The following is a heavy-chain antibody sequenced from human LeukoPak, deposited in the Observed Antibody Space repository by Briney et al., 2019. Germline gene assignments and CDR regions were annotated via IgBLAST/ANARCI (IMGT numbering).Heavy chain of an antibody. CDR1: GFSFSDAW. V-gene: IGHV3-30-3*01. D-gene: IGHD3-3*01. CDR3: ARGGDSWSGYSYGMDV. Sequence: GGSLRLSCAASGFSFSDAWMNWVRQAPGKGLEWVAVISYDGRNEYYADSVKGRFTISRDISKNTLYLQMNSLRPEDTAVYYCARGGDSWSGYSYGMDVWGQGTTVTVSS. J-gene: IGHJ6*02. CDR2: ISYDGRNE.